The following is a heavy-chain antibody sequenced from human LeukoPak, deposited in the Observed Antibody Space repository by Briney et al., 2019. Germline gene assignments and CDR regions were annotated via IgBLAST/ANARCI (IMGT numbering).Heavy chain of an antibody. V-gene: IGHV4-61*02. Sequence: SETLSLTCTVSGGSISSGSYYWSWIRQPAGKGLEWIGRIYTSGSTNYNPSLKSRVTISVDTSKNQFSLKLSSVTAADTAVYYCARDSVRQQLVHLDPWGQGTLVTVSS. CDR1: GGSISSGSYY. CDR3: ARDSVRQQLVHLDP. J-gene: IGHJ5*02. CDR2: IYTSGST. D-gene: IGHD6-13*01.